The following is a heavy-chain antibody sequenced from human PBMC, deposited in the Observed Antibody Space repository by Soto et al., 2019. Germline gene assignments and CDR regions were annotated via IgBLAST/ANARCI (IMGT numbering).Heavy chain of an antibody. CDR2: IHYNGNT. J-gene: IGHJ4*02. V-gene: IGHV4-59*01. CDR3: AREGNLGRWLQPLDF. CDR1: GASLSAYS. D-gene: IGHD5-12*01. Sequence: SETLSLTCTGSGASLSAYSWSWVRQPPGKGLEWIGNIHYNGNTKYNPSLKSRVSMSVDTSKNQFSLRLISVTAADTAKYFCAREGNLGRWLQPLDFWGQGTPITVS.